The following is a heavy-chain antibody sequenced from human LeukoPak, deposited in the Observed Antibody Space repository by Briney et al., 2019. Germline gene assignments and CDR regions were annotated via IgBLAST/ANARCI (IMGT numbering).Heavy chain of an antibody. D-gene: IGHD2-15*01. V-gene: IGHV4-4*02. CDR2: IYHSGST. CDR3: ARAVGIVVVVVATLDY. Sequence: SETLSLTCAVSGGSITSGNWWTWVRQPPGKGLEWIGEIYHSGSTNYNPSLKSRVTISVDKSKNQFSLNLSSVTAADTAVYYCARAVGIVVVVVATLDYWGQGTLVTVSS. CDR1: GGSITSGNW. J-gene: IGHJ4*02.